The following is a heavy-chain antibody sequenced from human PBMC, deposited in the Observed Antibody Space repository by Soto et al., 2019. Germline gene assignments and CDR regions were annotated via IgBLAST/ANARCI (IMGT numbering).Heavy chain of an antibody. Sequence: GGSLRLSCAASGFTFSSYGMHWVRQAPGKGLEWVAVISYDGSNKYYADSVKGRFTISRDNSKNTLYLQMNSLRAEDTAVYYCAKDKSTPFYYGMDVWGQGTKVTVSS. V-gene: IGHV3-30*18. CDR1: GFTFSSYG. CDR2: ISYDGSNK. D-gene: IGHD2-2*01. CDR3: AKDKSTPFYYGMDV. J-gene: IGHJ6*02.